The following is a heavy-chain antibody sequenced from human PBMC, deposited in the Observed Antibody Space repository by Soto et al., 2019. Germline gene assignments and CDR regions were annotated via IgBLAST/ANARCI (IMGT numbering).Heavy chain of an antibody. Sequence: ASETLSLTCSVSGGSISKFYWSWIRETAGKGLEWMGRVYATGTTDYNPSLRSRVAMSVDISRKTFSLRLTSVTAADTGMYYCVRDGSKTLRDWFDPWGQGKLVTVSS. CDR3: VRDGSKTLRDWFDP. D-gene: IGHD3-10*01. CDR2: VYATGTT. J-gene: IGHJ5*02. V-gene: IGHV4-4*07. CDR1: GGSISKFY.